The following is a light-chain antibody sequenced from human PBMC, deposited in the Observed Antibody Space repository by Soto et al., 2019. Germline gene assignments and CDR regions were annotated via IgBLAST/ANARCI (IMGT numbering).Light chain of an antibody. J-gene: IGKJ4*01. CDR1: QSISSY. CDR2: AAS. V-gene: IGKV1-39*01. CDR3: HQYDNSPLT. Sequence: DIQMTQSPSSLSASVGDRVTITCRASQSISSYLNWYQQKPGKAPKLLIYAASSLQSGVPSRFSGSGSGTDFTLTISSLQPEDFALYYCHQYDNSPLTFGGGTKVEIK.